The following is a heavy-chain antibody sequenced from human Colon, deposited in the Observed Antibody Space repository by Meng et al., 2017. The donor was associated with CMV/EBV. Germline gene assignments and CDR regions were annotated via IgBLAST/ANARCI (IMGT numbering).Heavy chain of an antibody. Sequence: LQESSPGRSMLSGPLSLISSFSVVSISSDNWWTWVRKPPGKGLEWIGEIYHSGTTNYNPSLKSRVTISVDKSKNQVSLNLSSVTAADTAVYFCAKIPLGYSLSPLVGLDPWGQGTLVTVSS. CDR1: VVSISSDNW. J-gene: IGHJ5*02. CDR3: AKIPLGYSLSPLVGLDP. D-gene: IGHD5-18*01. V-gene: IGHV4-4*02. CDR2: IYHSGTT.